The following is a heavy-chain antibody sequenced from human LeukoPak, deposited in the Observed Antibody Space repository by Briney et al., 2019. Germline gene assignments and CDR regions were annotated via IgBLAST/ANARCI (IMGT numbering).Heavy chain of an antibody. V-gene: IGHV3-33*01. D-gene: IGHD1-26*01. CDR1: GFTFSSYG. CDR3: ARLVGATALDY. J-gene: IGHJ4*02. Sequence: GGSLRLSCAASGFTFSSYGMHWVRQAPDKGLEWVAVIWYDGSNKYYVDSVKGRFTISRDNSKNTLYLQMNSLRAEDTAVYYCARLVGATALDYWGQGTLVTVSS. CDR2: IWYDGSNK.